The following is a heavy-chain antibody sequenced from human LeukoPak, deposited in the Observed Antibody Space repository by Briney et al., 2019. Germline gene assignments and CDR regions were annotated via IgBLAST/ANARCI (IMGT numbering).Heavy chain of an antibody. CDR1: GGSISSSSFY. Sequence: PSETLSLTCTVSGGSISSSSFYWGWIRQHPGKGLEWIGYIYYSGSTYYNPSLKSRVTISVDTSKNQFSLKLSSVTAADTAVYYCARVAYGSGIIFDYWGQGTLVTVSS. D-gene: IGHD3-10*01. V-gene: IGHV4-31*03. J-gene: IGHJ4*02. CDR2: IYYSGST. CDR3: ARVAYGSGIIFDY.